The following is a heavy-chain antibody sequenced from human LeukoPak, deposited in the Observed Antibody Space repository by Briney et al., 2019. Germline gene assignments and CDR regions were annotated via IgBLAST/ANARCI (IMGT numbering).Heavy chain of an antibody. CDR2: ISSSSNTI. J-gene: IGHJ4*02. CDR1: GFTFSSYE. D-gene: IGHD2-2*01. V-gene: IGHV3-48*03. Sequence: QPGGSLRLSCAASGFTFSSYEMNWVRQAPGKGLEWISYISSSSNTIYYADSVKGRFTISRDTAKNSVYLQMNSLRAEDTAVYYCATLVLPAFIHPDYWGQGTLVTVSS. CDR3: ATLVLPAFIHPDY.